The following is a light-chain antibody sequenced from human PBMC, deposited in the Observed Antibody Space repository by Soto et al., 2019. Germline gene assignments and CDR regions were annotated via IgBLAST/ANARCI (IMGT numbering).Light chain of an antibody. CDR2: GSS. V-gene: IGKV3-15*01. J-gene: IGKJ1*01. CDR1: QSITTN. CDR3: QQYNNWPRT. Sequence: EIVMTQSPATLSVSPGERATLSFRASQSITTNLAWYQQKPGQAPRLLISGSSTRATGIPVRFSGSGSGTEFTLTISSLQSEDFALYYCQQYNNWPRTFGQGTKVDI.